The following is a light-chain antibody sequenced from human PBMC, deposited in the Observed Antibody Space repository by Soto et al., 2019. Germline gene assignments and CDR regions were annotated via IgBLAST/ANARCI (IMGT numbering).Light chain of an antibody. CDR3: QQYGGSPTWT. CDR1: QSVSSGY. Sequence: EIVLTQSPNTLSLSPGERATLSCRASQSVSSGYLAWYQQKPGQAPRLLIYGASSRATGIPDRFSGSGSGTDFTGTDFPLTISRLEPEDFAVYYCQQYGGSPTWTFGQGTKVEIK. J-gene: IGKJ1*01. V-gene: IGKV3-20*01. CDR2: GAS.